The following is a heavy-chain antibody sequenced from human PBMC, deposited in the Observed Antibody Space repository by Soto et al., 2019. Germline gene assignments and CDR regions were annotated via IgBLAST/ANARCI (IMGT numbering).Heavy chain of an antibody. CDR3: PTGAGGSGG. CDR2: IKSKTDGGTT. D-gene: IGHD3-10*01. V-gene: IGHV3-15*01. CDR1: GFTFSNAW. Sequence: EVQLVESGGGLVKPGGSLRLSCAASGFTFSNAWMSWVRQAPGKGLEWVGRIKSKTDGGTTDYAAPVKGRITISRDDSQTTLYLQMNSLKTEDTAGYYCPTGAGGSGGWGQGTLVTVSS. J-gene: IGHJ4*02.